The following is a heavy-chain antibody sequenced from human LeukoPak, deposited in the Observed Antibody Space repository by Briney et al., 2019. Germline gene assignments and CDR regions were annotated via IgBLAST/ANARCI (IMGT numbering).Heavy chain of an antibody. V-gene: IGHV5-51*01. CDR3: ALKYYDSSGYLFY. CDR2: IYPGDSNT. J-gene: IGHJ4*02. D-gene: IGHD3-22*01. CDR1: GYSFTSYW. Sequence: GESLKISCKGSGYSFTSYWIGWVRQMPGKGLEWMGIIYPGDSNTRYSPSFQGQVTISADKSISTAYLQWSSLKASDTAMYYCALKYYDSSGYLFYWGQGTQVTVSS.